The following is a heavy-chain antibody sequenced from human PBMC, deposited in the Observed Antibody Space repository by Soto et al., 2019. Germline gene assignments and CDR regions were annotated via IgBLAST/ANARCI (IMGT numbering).Heavy chain of an antibody. J-gene: IGHJ6*02. CDR2: ISPYDDDT. CDR3: ARGGYYDSSGARNYHYYGMDV. V-gene: IGHV1-18*01. D-gene: IGHD3-22*01. CDR1: VYTFSSYG. Sequence: QAQLVQSGPEVKKPGASVKVSCKASVYTFSSYGISWVRQAPGQGLEWLGWISPYDDDTKYAQNLQGRVRMTTDTSTRTVYMDLRSLRSDATAIYYCARGGYYDSSGARNYHYYGMDVWGQGTTVTVSS.